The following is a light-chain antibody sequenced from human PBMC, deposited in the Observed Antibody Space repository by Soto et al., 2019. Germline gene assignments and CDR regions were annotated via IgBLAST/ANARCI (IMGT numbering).Light chain of an antibody. CDR3: QQDYNFLGT. V-gene: IGKV3D-7*01. CDR1: QSVSSSY. J-gene: IGKJ3*01. CDR2: GAS. Sequence: EIVMTQSPATLSLSPGERATLSCRASQSVSSSYLSWYQQKPGQAPRLLIYGASTRATGIPARFSGSGSGTDFTLTISSLQPEDFAVYYCQQDYNFLGTFGPGTKVDIK.